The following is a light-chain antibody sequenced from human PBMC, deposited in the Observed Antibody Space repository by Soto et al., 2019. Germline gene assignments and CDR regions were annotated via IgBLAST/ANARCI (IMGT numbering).Light chain of an antibody. V-gene: IGKV4-1*01. J-gene: IGKJ1*01. Sequence: DIVMTQSPDSLAVSLGERATINCKSSQNVLSSSNNRYYLAWYQLKPGQPPKLLISWASTRGSGVPDRFSGSGSGTDFTLTISSLQAEDVAVYYCQQYYRAPPTFGQGTKVEIK. CDR1: QNVLSSSNNRYY. CDR2: WAS. CDR3: QQYYRAPPT.